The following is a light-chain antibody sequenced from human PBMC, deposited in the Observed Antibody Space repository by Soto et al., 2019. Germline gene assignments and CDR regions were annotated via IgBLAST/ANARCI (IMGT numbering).Light chain of an antibody. CDR2: DTS. J-gene: IGKJ4*01. CDR3: QRYNNWPLT. V-gene: IGKV3-15*01. Sequence: ATLSVTKKEGATLSCRASQGIGDTLAWYQHKPGKTPRLLIYDTSTRATGVPARFSGSRSGTEFTLTINSLQSEDFAVYYCQRYNNWPLTFGEGTKVDIK. CDR1: QGIGDT.